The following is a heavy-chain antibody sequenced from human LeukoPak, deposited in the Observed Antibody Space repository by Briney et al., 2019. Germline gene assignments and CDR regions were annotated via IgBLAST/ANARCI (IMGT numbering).Heavy chain of an antibody. D-gene: IGHD2/OR15-2a*01. Sequence: PSETLSLTCAVHGVSFSGNYWSWIRQSPEKGLEWIGEIYHSRYTTYNPSLKSRVTISADTFENQLSLRLTSVTAADTALYYCARIRCSPTDNTCYNYWGQATLVTVSS. V-gene: IGHV4-34*01. J-gene: IGHJ4*02. CDR2: IYHSRYT. CDR1: GVSFSGNY. CDR3: ARIRCSPTDNTCYNY.